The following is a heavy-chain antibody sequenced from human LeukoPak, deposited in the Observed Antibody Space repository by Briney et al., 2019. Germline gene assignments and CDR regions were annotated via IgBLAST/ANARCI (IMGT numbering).Heavy chain of an antibody. J-gene: IGHJ4*02. CDR3: ARAWDSGYYSHFDY. Sequence: SQTLSLTCTVSGGSISSGGYYWSWIRQHPGKGLEWIGYIYYSGSTYYNPSLKSRVTISVDTSKNQFSLKLSSVTAADTAVYYCARAWDSGYYSHFDYRGQGTLVTVSS. CDR1: GGSISSGGYY. D-gene: IGHD3-22*01. CDR2: IYYSGST. V-gene: IGHV4-31*03.